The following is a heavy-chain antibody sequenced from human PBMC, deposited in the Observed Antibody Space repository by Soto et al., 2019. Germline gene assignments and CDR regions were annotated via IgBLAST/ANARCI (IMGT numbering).Heavy chain of an antibody. J-gene: IGHJ4*02. CDR1: GFTLSSNY. Sequence: EVQLVESGGGLVRPGGSLRLSCAVSGFTLSSNYMTWVRQVPGQGLDWVSIFFGAGSTYYSDSVRGRFTNSRDTSKNTLYLQMNNLRAEDTAVYYCARGASGHSYRSPTFDYWGQGTLVTVSS. CDR3: ARGASGHSYRSPTFDY. V-gene: IGHV3-66*01. CDR2: FFGAGST. D-gene: IGHD3-16*02.